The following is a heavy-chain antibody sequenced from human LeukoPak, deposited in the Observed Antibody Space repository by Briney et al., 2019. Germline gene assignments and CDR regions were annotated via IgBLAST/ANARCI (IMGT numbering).Heavy chain of an antibody. CDR2: ISWNSGSI. J-gene: IGHJ4*02. Sequence: GGSLRLSCAASGSTFDDYAMHWVRQAPGKGLEWVSGISWNSGSIGYADSVKGRFTISRDNAKNSLYLQMNSLRAEDTALYYCAKVSSGWDLDYWGQGTLVTVSS. CDR3: AKVSSGWDLDY. V-gene: IGHV3-9*01. CDR1: GSTFDDYA. D-gene: IGHD6-19*01.